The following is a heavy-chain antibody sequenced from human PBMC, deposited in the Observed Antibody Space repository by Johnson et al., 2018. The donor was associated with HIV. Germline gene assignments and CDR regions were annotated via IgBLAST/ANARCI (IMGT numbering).Heavy chain of an antibody. Sequence: VQLVESGGGLVQPGGSLRLSCAASGFTVSSNEMSWVRQAPGKGLEWVSSISGGSTYYADSRKGRFTISRDNSKNTLYLQMNSLRAEDTAVFYCARVSGSGADYYDIMNDAFDIWGQGTMVTVSS. J-gene: IGHJ3*02. D-gene: IGHD3-22*01. CDR2: ISGGST. CDR3: ARVSGSGADYYDIMNDAFDI. CDR1: GFTVSSNE. V-gene: IGHV3-38-3*01.